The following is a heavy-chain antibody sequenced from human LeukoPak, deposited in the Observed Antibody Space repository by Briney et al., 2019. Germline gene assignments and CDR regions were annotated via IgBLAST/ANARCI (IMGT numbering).Heavy chain of an antibody. Sequence: SETLSLTCAVYGGSFSGYYWSWIRQPPGKGLEWIGEINHSGSTNYNPSLKSRVTISVDTSKNQFSLKLSSVTAADTAVYYCARGIAAAYSLYNWFDPWGQGTLVTVSS. CDR2: INHSGST. V-gene: IGHV4-34*01. CDR1: GGSFSGYY. CDR3: ARGIAAAYSLYNWFDP. D-gene: IGHD6-13*01. J-gene: IGHJ5*02.